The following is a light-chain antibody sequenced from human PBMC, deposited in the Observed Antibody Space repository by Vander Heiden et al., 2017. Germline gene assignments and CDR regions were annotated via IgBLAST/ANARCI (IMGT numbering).Light chain of an antibody. CDR3: QQSYSTPPYT. V-gene: IGKV1-39*01. Sequence: IQMTQSPSSLSASVGDRVTITCRASQSISNYLNWYQQKPGKAPKLLIYAASSLQSGVPSRFSGSGSGTDFTLTISSLQPEDFATYYCQQSYSTPPYTFGQGTKLEIK. J-gene: IGKJ2*01. CDR2: AAS. CDR1: QSISNY.